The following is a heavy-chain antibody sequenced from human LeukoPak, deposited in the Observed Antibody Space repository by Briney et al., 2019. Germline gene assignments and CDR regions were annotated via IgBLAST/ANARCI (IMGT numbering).Heavy chain of an antibody. V-gene: IGHV3-23*01. CDR3: AKGEIVVVPAAIIH. CDR2: ISGSGVSP. Sequence: GGSLRLSCAASGFTFSSYAMSWVRQAPGKGLEWVSVISGSGVSPYYADSVKGRFTISRDNSKNTLYLQMNSLRAEDTAVYYCAKGEIVVVPAAIIHWGQGTLVTVSS. D-gene: IGHD2-2*02. J-gene: IGHJ1*01. CDR1: GFTFSSYA.